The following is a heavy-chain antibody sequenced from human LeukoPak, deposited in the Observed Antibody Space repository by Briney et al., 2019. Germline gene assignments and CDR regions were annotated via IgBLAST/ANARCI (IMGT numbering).Heavy chain of an antibody. CDR2: IKQDGGEI. V-gene: IGHV3-7*01. CDR1: GFTFSRYW. D-gene: IGHD1-26*01. Sequence: GGSLRLSCAASGFTFSRYWMSWVRQAPGKGLEWVANIKQDGGEIYYVDSVKGRFTISRDNAKNSVYLHMNSLRAEDMAVYYFARDKGVGPTKFDSWGQGTLVTVSS. CDR3: ARDKGVGPTKFDS. J-gene: IGHJ5*01.